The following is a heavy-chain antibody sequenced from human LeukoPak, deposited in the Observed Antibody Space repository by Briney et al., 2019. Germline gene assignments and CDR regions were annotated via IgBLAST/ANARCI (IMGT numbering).Heavy chain of an antibody. CDR3: ARGHFYYDLKIDAFDI. Sequence: SETLSLTCTVSGGSINSGGYYWSWIRQHPGKGLEWIGHIYYSGCSYFTPSLKSRLAISVDTSKNQFSPKLSSVTAADTAGYFCARGHFYYDLKIDAFDIWGQGTMVTVSS. J-gene: IGHJ3*02. CDR2: IYYSGCS. CDR1: GGSINSGGYY. V-gene: IGHV4-31*03. D-gene: IGHD3-3*01.